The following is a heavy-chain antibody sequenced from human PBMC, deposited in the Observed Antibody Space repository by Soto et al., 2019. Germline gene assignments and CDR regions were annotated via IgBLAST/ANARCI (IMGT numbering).Heavy chain of an antibody. Sequence: SVKVSCKASGGTFSMYDISWVRQAPGQGLEWMGGIIPIFGTVNYAQKFQGRVTITADKSTSTAYMEMSSLRSEDTAVYYCATTVAGRPHHFDFWGQGTLVTVSS. V-gene: IGHV1-69*06. CDR1: GGTFSMYD. J-gene: IGHJ4*02. D-gene: IGHD6-19*01. CDR3: ATTVAGRPHHFDF. CDR2: IIPIFGTV.